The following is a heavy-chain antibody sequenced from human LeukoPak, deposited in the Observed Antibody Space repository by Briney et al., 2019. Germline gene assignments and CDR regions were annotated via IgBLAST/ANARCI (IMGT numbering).Heavy chain of an antibody. CDR1: TGSFSGDY. D-gene: IGHD6-13*01. CDR3: TRGRRQLAPGDY. V-gene: IGHV4-34*01. CDR2: IDQSGTT. Sequence: PSETLSLTCAVYTGSFSGDYWSWLRQPPGKGLEWIGEIDQSGTTNYNPSLKSRLTISIDTSRNQFSLKLSSVTAADTAVYYCTRGRRQLAPGDYWGQGALVTISS. J-gene: IGHJ4*02.